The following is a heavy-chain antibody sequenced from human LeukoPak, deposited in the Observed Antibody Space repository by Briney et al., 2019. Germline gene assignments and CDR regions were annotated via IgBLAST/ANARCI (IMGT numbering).Heavy chain of an antibody. CDR1: GFTFSSYW. J-gene: IGHJ4*02. CDR3: AKALAVAGSVSGLVD. CDR2: INSDESST. V-gene: IGHV3-74*01. Sequence: GGSLRLSCAASGFTFSSYWMHWVRQAPGKGLMWLSRINSDESSTSYADSVKGRFTISRDNAQNTLYLQMNSLRAEDTAVYYCAKALAVAGSVSGLVDWGQGTLVTVSS. D-gene: IGHD6-19*01.